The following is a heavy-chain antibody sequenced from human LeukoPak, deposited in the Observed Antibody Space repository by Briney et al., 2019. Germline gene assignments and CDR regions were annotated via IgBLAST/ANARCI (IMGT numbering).Heavy chain of an antibody. Sequence: SETLSLTCTVSGYSISSSSYYWGWIRQPPGKGLEWIGSIYYSGSTYYNPSLKSRVTISVDTSKNQFSLKLSSVTAADTAVYYCARVWGSRGAFDIWGQGTMVTVSS. D-gene: IGHD3-16*01. V-gene: IGHV4-39*07. CDR2: IYYSGST. J-gene: IGHJ3*02. CDR3: ARVWGSRGAFDI. CDR1: GYSISSSSYY.